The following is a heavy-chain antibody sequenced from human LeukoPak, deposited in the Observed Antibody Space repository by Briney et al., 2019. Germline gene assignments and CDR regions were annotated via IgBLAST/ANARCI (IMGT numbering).Heavy chain of an antibody. V-gene: IGHV4-34*01. D-gene: IGHD3-22*01. CDR2: INHSGST. J-gene: IGHJ4*02. CDR1: GGSFSGYY. CDR3: ARGRIGTYYYDSSGYYSPYYFDY. Sequence: SETLSLTCAVYGGSFSGYYWSWIRQPPGKGLEWIGEINHSGSTNYNPSLKSRATISVDTSKNQFSLKLSSVTAADTAVYYCARGRIGTYYYDSSGYYSPYYFDYWGQGTLVTVSS.